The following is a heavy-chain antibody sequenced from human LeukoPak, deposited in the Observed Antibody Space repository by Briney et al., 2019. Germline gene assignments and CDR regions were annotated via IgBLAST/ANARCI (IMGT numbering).Heavy chain of an antibody. V-gene: IGHV4-59*01. CDR1: GGSISSYY. D-gene: IGHD1-14*01. CDR2: IYYSGST. J-gene: IGHJ3*02. Sequence: SETLSLTCTVSGGSISSYYWSWIRQPPGKGLEWIGYIYYSGSTNYNPSLKSRVTISVDTSKNQFSLKLTSVTAADTAVYYCARALSYNGRSDIWGQGTMVTVSS. CDR3: ARALSYNGRSDI.